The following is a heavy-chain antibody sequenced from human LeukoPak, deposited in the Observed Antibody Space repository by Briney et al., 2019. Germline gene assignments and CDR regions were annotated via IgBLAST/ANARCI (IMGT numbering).Heavy chain of an antibody. CDR3: ARDPYSSGWIDY. V-gene: IGHV3-53*05. D-gene: IGHD6-19*01. CDR1: GFTVSSNY. J-gene: IGHJ4*02. Sequence: GGSLRLSCAASGFTVSSNYMSWVRQAPGKGLEWVSVIYSGGSTYYADSVKGRFTISRDNSKNTLYLQMNSLRAEDTAVYYRARDPYSSGWIDYWGQGTLVTVSS. CDR2: IYSGGST.